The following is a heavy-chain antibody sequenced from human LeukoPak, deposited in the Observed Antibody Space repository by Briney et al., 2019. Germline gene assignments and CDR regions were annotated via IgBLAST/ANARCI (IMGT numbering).Heavy chain of an antibody. CDR2: ISGSGDST. Sequence: GGSLRLSCAASGFTFSSYAMSWIRQAPGKGLEWVSAISGSGDSTYYADSVKGRFTISRDNSKNTLYLQMNSLRAEDTAVYYCAKGLIAARPNYYYYMDVWGKGTTVTVSS. CDR3: AKGLIAARPNYYYYMDV. J-gene: IGHJ6*03. D-gene: IGHD6-6*01. V-gene: IGHV3-23*01. CDR1: GFTFSSYA.